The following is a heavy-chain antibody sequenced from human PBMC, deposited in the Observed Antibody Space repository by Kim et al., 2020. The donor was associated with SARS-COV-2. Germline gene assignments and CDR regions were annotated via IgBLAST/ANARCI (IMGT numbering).Heavy chain of an antibody. J-gene: IGHJ4*02. V-gene: IGHV3-30*18. CDR2: ISYDGSNK. Sequence: GGSLRLSCAASGFTLSSYGMHWVRQAPGKGLEWVAVISYDGSNKYYADSVKGRFTISRDNSKNTLYLQMNSLRPEDTAVYYCAKGGIKTPENPDYWGQGTLVTVSS. CDR3: AKGGIKTPENPDY. CDR1: GFTLSSYG. D-gene: IGHD3-16*01.